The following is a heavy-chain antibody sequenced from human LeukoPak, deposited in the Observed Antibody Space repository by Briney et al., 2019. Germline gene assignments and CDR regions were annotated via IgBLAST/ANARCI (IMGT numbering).Heavy chain of an antibody. J-gene: IGHJ4*01. Sequence: ASVKVSCKVSGYIFTELSMHWVRQSPGKGPEWMGGSDPEDGKTVYAQNFQGRVTMTEDTSADTAYMELSSLRSEDTAVYYCAIDTVYYDPPSYWGQGTLVTVSS. CDR3: AIDTVYYDPPSY. CDR1: GYIFTELS. V-gene: IGHV1-24*01. CDR2: SDPEDGKT. D-gene: IGHD3-16*01.